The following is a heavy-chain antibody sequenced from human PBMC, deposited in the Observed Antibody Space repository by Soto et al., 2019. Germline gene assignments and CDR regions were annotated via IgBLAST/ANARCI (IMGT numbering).Heavy chain of an antibody. CDR3: ARDMTTDYYYYGMYV. CDR2: ISYDGSNK. CDR1: GFTFSSYA. J-gene: IGHJ6*02. V-gene: IGHV3-30-3*01. D-gene: IGHD4-4*01. Sequence: QVQLVESGGGVVQPGRSLRLSCAAAGFTFSSYAMHWVRQAPGKVLEWVAVISYDGSNKYYADSVKGRLTISRDNSKNTLYLQMNSLRAEDTAVYYCARDMTTDYYYYGMYVWGQGTTVTVSS.